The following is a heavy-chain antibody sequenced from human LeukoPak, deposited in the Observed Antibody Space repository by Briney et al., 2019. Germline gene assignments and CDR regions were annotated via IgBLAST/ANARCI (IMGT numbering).Heavy chain of an antibody. V-gene: IGHV4-34*01. J-gene: IGHJ2*01. CDR1: GGSFSGYC. Sequence: SETLSLTCAVYGGSFSGYCWSWIRQPPGKGLEWIGEINHSGSINYNPSLKGRVTISVHTSMNQFSLKLSSVTAADTALYYCARAPRSQGWYFDLWGRGTLVTVSS. CDR2: INHSGSI. CDR3: ARAPRSQGWYFDL.